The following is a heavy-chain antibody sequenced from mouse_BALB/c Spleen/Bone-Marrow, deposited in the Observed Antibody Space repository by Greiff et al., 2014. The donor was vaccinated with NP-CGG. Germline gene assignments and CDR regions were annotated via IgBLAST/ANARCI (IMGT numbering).Heavy chain of an antibody. V-gene: IGHV4-1*02. Sequence: ATGGVDFSRYWMSWVRQAPGKGLEWIGEINPDSRTINYTPSLKDKFIISRDNAKNTLYLQMSKVRSEDTALYYCASLHYYGFFAYWGQGTLVTVSA. J-gene: IGHJ3*01. CDR1: GVDFSRYW. CDR2: INPDSRTI. D-gene: IGHD1-2*01. CDR3: ASLHYYGFFAY.